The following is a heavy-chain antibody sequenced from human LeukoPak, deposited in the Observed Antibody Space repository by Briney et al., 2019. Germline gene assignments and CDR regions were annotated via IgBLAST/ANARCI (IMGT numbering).Heavy chain of an antibody. J-gene: IGHJ3*02. Sequence: SETLSLTCTVSGGSISSYYWSWIRQPPGKGLEWIGEINHSGSTNYNASLKSRVTISVDTSKNQFSLKLSSVTAADTAVYYCARQARDNWGFNAFDIWGQGTMVTVSS. CDR1: GGSISSYY. CDR3: ARQARDNWGFNAFDI. D-gene: IGHD7-27*01. CDR2: INHSGST. V-gene: IGHV4-34*01.